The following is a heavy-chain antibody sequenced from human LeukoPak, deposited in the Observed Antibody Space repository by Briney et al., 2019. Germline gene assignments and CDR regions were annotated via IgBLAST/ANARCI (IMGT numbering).Heavy chain of an antibody. CDR3: AGYCSSTSCPDMQGYYYYGMDV. D-gene: IGHD2-2*01. Sequence: SETLSLTCAVYGGSFSGYYWSWIRQPPGKGLEWIGEINHSGSTNYNPSLKSRVTISVDTSKNQFSLKLSSVTAADTAEYYCAGYCSSTSCPDMQGYYYYGMDVWGQGTTVPVSS. V-gene: IGHV4-34*01. CDR2: INHSGST. J-gene: IGHJ6*02. CDR1: GGSFSGYY.